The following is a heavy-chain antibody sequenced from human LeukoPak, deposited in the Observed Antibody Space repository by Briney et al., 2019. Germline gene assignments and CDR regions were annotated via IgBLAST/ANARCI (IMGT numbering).Heavy chain of an antibody. J-gene: IGHJ4*02. V-gene: IGHV1-69*05. D-gene: IGHD6-13*01. Sequence: GASVKVSCKASGYTFTSYGISWVRQAPGQGLEWMGGIIPIFGTANYAQKFQGRVTITTDESTSTAYMELSSLRSEDTAVYYCARIPTTEPISSWYFDYWGQGTLVTVSS. CDR3: ARIPTTEPISSWYFDY. CDR2: IIPIFGTA. CDR1: GYTFTSYG.